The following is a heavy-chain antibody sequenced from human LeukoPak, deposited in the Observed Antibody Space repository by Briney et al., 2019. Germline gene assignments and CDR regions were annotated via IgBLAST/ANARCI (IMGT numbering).Heavy chain of an antibody. D-gene: IGHD1-1*01. V-gene: IGHV1-46*01. Sequence: GASVMVSCKASGYTFTSYYMHWVRQAPGQGLEWMGIINPSGGSTSYAQKFQGRVTMTRDTSTSTVYMELSSLRSEDTAVYYGARDRTSRSSKDAFDIWGQGTMVTVSS. J-gene: IGHJ3*02. CDR3: ARDRTSRSSKDAFDI. CDR2: INPSGGST. CDR1: GYTFTSYY.